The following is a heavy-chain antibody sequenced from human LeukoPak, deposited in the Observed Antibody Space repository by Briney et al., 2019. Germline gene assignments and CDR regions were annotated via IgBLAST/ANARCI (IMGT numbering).Heavy chain of an antibody. D-gene: IGHD2-8*02. CDR2: INPNSGGT. CDR3: ARAARHSVLEADFDY. V-gene: IGHV1-2*02. J-gene: IGHJ4*02. Sequence: ASVEVSCKASGYTFTDYYYIHWVRQAPGQGLEWMGWINPNSGGTNYAQKFQGRVTMTRDTSISTAYMELSRLRSDDTAVYYCARAARHSVLEADFDYWGQGTLVTVSS. CDR1: GYTFTDYY.